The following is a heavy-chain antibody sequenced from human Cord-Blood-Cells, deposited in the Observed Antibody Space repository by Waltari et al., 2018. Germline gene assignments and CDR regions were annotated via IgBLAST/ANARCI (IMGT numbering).Heavy chain of an antibody. Sequence: QMQLVQSGPEVKKPGTSVTVSCKASGFTFPSSAVQWVRQARGQRLEWIGWIVVGSGNTNYAQKFQERVTITRDMSTSTAYMELSSLRSEDTAVYYCAATPNYYDSSGLYYFDYWGQGTLVTVSS. V-gene: IGHV1-58*01. D-gene: IGHD3-22*01. CDR2: IVVGSGNT. CDR3: AATPNYYDSSGLYYFDY. J-gene: IGHJ4*02. CDR1: GFTFPSSA.